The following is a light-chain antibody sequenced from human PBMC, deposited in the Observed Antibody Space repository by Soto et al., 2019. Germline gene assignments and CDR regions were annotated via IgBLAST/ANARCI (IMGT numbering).Light chain of an antibody. CDR1: QSLLHITGETF. CDR3: KQSDDWPLT. Sequence: DVVMTQTPLSLSVPPGKPASISCKSSQSLLHITGETFLFWYLQKPGQSQQLLIYEVSTRVSGVTDRFSGSGSGTEFTLTISSMQSEELAVYYCKQSDDWPLTVGQGTRVEIK. V-gene: IGKV2-29*01. J-gene: IGKJ5*01. CDR2: EVS.